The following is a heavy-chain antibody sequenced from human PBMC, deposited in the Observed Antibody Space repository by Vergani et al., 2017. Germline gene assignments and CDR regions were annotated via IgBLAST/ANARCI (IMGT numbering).Heavy chain of an antibody. CDR3: ARRPPRGRRVATGGWFDP. CDR1: GGSFSGYY. J-gene: IGHJ5*02. D-gene: IGHD5-12*01. Sequence: QVQLQQWGAGLLKPSETLSLTCAVYGGSFSGYYWSWIRPPPGKGLEWIGEINHSGSTNYNPSLKSRVTISVDTSKNQFSLKPISVTAADTAVYYWARRPPRGRRVATGGWFDPWGQGTLVTVSS. CDR2: INHSGST. V-gene: IGHV4-34*01.